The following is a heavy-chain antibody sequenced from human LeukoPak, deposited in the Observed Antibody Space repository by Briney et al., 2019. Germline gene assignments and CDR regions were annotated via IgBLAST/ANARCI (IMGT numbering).Heavy chain of an antibody. J-gene: IGHJ4*02. CDR3: AIGFIMITFGGVIVTSDY. V-gene: IGHV1-24*01. CDR1: GYTLTELS. D-gene: IGHD3-16*02. CDR2: FDPEDGET. Sequence: ASVKVSCKVSGYTLTELSMHWVRQAPGKGLEWMGGFDPEDGETIYAQKFQGRVTMTEDTSTDTAYMELSSLRSEDTAVYYCAIGFIMITFGGVIVTSDYWGQGTLVTVSS.